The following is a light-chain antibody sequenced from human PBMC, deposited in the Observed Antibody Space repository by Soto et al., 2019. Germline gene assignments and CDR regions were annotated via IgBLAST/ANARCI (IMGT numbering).Light chain of an antibody. CDR2: KAS. CDR3: QQYNSFPT. Sequence: DIQMTQSPSTLSASVGDRVTITCRASQSISNWLAWYQQKAGKAAKLLIYKASSLESGVPSRFSGSGSGTEFTLTISSLQPDDFATYYCQQYNSFPTFGQGTKVEIK. J-gene: IGKJ1*01. CDR1: QSISNW. V-gene: IGKV1-5*03.